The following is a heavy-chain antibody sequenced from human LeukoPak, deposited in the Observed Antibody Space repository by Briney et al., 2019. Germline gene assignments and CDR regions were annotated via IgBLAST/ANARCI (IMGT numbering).Heavy chain of an antibody. Sequence: PSETLSLTCAVYEGSFSGYYWSWIRQPPGKGLEWIGEINHSGSTNYNPSLKSRVTISVDTSKNQFSLKLSSVTAADTAVYYCARHFPNVVVPAAIRNNWFDPWGQGTLVTVSS. D-gene: IGHD2-2*01. CDR3: ARHFPNVVVPAAIRNNWFDP. V-gene: IGHV4-34*01. CDR1: EGSFSGYY. J-gene: IGHJ5*02. CDR2: INHSGST.